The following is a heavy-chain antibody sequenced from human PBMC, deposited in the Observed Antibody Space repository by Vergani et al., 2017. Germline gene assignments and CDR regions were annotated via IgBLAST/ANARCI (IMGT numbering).Heavy chain of an antibody. Sequence: VQLQESGPGLVKPSQTLSLTCTVSGGSISSGGYYWSWIRQHPGKGLEWIGYIYYSGTTYYNPSLRSRVTISLDTSKNQFSLKLSSVTAADTAVYYCAKYYYGSGSYSHYFDYWGQGTLVTVSS. CDR1: GGSISSGGYY. CDR3: AKYYYGSGSYSHYFDY. V-gene: IGHV4-31*03. D-gene: IGHD3-10*01. CDR2: IYYSGTT. J-gene: IGHJ4*02.